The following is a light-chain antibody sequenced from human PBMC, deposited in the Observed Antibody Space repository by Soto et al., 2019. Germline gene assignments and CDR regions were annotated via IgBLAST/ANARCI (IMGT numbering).Light chain of an antibody. CDR1: SSDVGGYNY. Sequence: QSALTQPASVSGSPGQSITISCTGTSSDVGGYNYVSWYQQHPGKAPKLMIYDVSNRPSGVSNRFSGSKSGNTASLTISGLQAEDEDDYYCSSYTSSSTRLFGGGTKLTVL. V-gene: IGLV2-14*01. J-gene: IGLJ3*02. CDR3: SSYTSSSTRL. CDR2: DVS.